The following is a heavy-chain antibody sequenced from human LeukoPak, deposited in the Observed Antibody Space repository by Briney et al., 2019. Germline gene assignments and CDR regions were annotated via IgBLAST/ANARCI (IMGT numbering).Heavy chain of an antibody. CDR2: IIPILGIA. V-gene: IGHV1-69*04. CDR1: GGTFSSYA. J-gene: IGHJ4*02. CDR3: AREEGIVATINY. D-gene: IGHD5-12*01. Sequence: SVKVSCKASGGTFSSYAISWVRQAPGQGLEWMGRIIPILGIANYAQKFQGRVTITADKSTSTAYMELSGLRSEDTAVYYCAREEGIVATINYWGQGTLVTVSS.